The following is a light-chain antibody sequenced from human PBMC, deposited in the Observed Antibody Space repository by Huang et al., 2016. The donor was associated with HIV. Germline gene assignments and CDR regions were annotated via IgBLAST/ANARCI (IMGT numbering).Light chain of an antibody. Sequence: IVLTQSPATLSLSPGERATLSCRARQSLNKFLAWYQQKPGQAPRLLIDNATDRATGVPARFSGGGSGTDFTLTITDRKAEDFAIYYCQQRSSSLTFGGGTKVEIK. CDR2: NAT. J-gene: IGKJ4*01. CDR3: QQRSSSLT. V-gene: IGKV3-11*01. CDR1: QSLNKF.